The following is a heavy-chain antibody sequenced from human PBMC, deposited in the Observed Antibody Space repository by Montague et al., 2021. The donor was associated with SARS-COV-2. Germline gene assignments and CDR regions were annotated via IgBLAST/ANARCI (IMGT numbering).Heavy chain of an antibody. J-gene: IGHJ5*02. D-gene: IGHD3-10*01. Sequence: SETLSLTCAVYGGSFSGYYWNWIRQPPGKGLEWIGEINHSGSTNYNPSLKSRVTMSVDTSKNQFSLKLSSVTAADTAVYYCARDSSRVTMVRGVFDPWGKGTRVTVSS. V-gene: IGHV4-34*01. CDR1: GGSFSGYY. CDR2: INHSGST. CDR3: ARDSSRVTMVRGVFDP.